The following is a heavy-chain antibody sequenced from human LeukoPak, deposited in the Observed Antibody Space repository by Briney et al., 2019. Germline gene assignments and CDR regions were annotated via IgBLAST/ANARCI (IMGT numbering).Heavy chain of an antibody. CDR2: IYYSGST. J-gene: IGHJ4*02. CDR3: ARASYYDSSGIGFYYFDY. CDR1: GGSISSYY. V-gene: IGHV4-59*01. D-gene: IGHD3-22*01. Sequence: SETLSLTCTVSGGSISSYYWSWIRQPPGKGLEWIGYIYYSGSTNYNPSLKSRVTISVDTSKNQFSLKLSSVTAADTAVYYCARASYYDSSGIGFYYFDYWGQGTLVTVSS.